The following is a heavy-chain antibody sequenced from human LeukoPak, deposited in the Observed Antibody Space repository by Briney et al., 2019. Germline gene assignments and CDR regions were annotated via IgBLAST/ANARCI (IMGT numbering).Heavy chain of an antibody. D-gene: IGHD6-19*01. V-gene: IGHV3-48*01. CDR1: GVTFSSYS. Sequence: GRSLRLSCAASGVTFSSYSTNWVRQAPGKGLEWVSYISSSSSTIYYADSVKGRFTISRDNAKNSLYLQMNSLRAEDTAVYYCARRAVAGTADYWGQGTLVTVSS. J-gene: IGHJ4*02. CDR3: ARRAVAGTADY. CDR2: ISSSSSTI.